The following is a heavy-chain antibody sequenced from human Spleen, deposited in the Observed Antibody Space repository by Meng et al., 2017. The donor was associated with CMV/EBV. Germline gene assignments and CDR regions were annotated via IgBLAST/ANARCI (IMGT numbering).Heavy chain of an antibody. J-gene: IGHJ3*02. CDR3: ARERLYQPLWGDALDI. CDR1: GFTFSSYW. D-gene: IGHD2-2*01. Sequence: GGSLRLSCAASGFTFSSYWMSWVRQAPGKGLEWVANIKQDGSEKYYVDSVKGRFTISRDNAKDSLYLQMSSLRAEGTAVYYCARERLYQPLWGDALDIWGQGTMVTVSS. CDR2: IKQDGSEK. V-gene: IGHV3-7*01.